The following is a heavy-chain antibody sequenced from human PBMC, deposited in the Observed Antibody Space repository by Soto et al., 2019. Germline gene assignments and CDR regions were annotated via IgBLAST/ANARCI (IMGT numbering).Heavy chain of an antibody. CDR2: TTVSGGSA. CDR1: GFTFSSYA. D-gene: IGHD3-22*01. CDR3: VKAWTYYYDTSGPHFDY. J-gene: IGHJ4*02. V-gene: IGHV3-23*01. Sequence: GGSLSLSCAASGFTFSSYAMSWVRQAPGKGLEWVSGTTVSGGSAYYADSVKGRFTISRDNSENTLYLQMNSLRAEDTAVYYCVKAWTYYYDTSGPHFDYWGQGTLVTVSS.